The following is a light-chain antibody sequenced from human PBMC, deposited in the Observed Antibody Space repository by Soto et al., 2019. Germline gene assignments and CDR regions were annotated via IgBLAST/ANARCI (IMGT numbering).Light chain of an antibody. CDR1: QTISNN. CDR2: GAS. J-gene: IGKJ2*01. CDR3: QQYNNWPPLYT. V-gene: IGKV3-15*01. Sequence: EIVMTQSPATLSVSPGKRATLSCRASQTISNNLAWYQQKPGQAPRLLIYGASTRATGIPARFSGSGSGTQFTLTISSLQSEDFAVYYCQQYNNWPPLYTFGQGTKLEIK.